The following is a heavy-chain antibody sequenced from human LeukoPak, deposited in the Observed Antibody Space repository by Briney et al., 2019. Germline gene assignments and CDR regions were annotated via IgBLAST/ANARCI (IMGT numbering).Heavy chain of an antibody. CDR3: AKDVVVRGVHFPFDY. D-gene: IGHD3-10*01. Sequence: GGSLRLSCAASGFTFSSYAMHWVRQAPGKGLEWVAVISYDGSNKYYADSVKGRFTISRDNSKNTLYLQMNSLRAEDTAVYYCAKDVVVRGVHFPFDYWGQGTLVTVSS. CDR2: ISYDGSNK. V-gene: IGHV3-30-3*01. J-gene: IGHJ4*02. CDR1: GFTFSSYA.